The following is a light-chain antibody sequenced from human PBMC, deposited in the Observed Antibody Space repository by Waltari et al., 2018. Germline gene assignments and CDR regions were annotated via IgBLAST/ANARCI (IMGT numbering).Light chain of an antibody. CDR1: TSTSRNNF. CDR3: ASWDDILIGRL. CDR2: RVS. Sequence: QSVLTQPPSPSAAPGQRFNLPCPAPTSTSRNNFPSWSPQPTRTPPRLVQPRRNKQPPGTATELVIHRVSQRPSGIPDRFSGSKSGTSASLAISGLRSEDEADYYCASWDDILIGRLFGGGTKLTVL. V-gene: IGLV1-47*01. J-gene: IGLJ2*01.